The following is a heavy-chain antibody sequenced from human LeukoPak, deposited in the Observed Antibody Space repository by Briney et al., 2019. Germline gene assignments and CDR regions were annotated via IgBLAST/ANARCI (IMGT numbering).Heavy chain of an antibody. CDR3: AKGLEAHHAALGSSGWDLRGVTFDY. D-gene: IGHD6-19*01. V-gene: IGHV3-23*01. CDR2: ISGSGGST. J-gene: IGHJ4*02. Sequence: PGGSLRLSCAASGFTFSSYAMSWVRQAPGKGLEWVSAISGSGGSTYYADSVKGRFTISRDNSKNTLYLQMNSLRAEDTAVYYCAKGLEAHHAALGSSGWDLRGVTFDYWGQGTLVTVSS. CDR1: GFTFSSYA.